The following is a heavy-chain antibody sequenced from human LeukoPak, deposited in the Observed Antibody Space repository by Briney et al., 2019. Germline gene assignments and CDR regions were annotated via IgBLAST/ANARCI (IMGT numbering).Heavy chain of an antibody. CDR3: ARDHLTYSSSSDFDY. V-gene: IGHV3-21*01. CDR1: GFTFSSYS. CDR2: ISSGSSYL. J-gene: IGHJ4*02. Sequence: GGSLRLSCAASGFTFSSYSMNWARQAPGKGLEWVSSISSGSSYLYYADSMKGRFTISRDNAKNSLYLQMNSLRAEDTAVYYCARDHLTYSSSSDFDYWGQGTLVTVSS. D-gene: IGHD6-6*01.